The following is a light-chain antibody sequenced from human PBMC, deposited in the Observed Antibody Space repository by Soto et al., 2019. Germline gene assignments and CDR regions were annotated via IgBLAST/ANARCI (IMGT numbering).Light chain of an antibody. V-gene: IGKV1-5*01. Sequence: DIQMTQSASTLSASVGDRVTITCRASRSISNWLAWYQQNPGKAPKLLIYDVSSLESGVPSRFSGSGSGTEFTLTISSLQPDDFATYYCQQYNSFSPWTFGQGTKVEIK. CDR3: QQYNSFSPWT. CDR2: DVS. CDR1: RSISNW. J-gene: IGKJ1*01.